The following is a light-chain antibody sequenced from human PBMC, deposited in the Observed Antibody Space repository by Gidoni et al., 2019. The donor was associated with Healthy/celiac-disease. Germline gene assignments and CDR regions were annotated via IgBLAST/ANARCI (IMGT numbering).Light chain of an antibody. J-gene: IGLJ2*01. CDR3: AAFDSSLNGCV. CDR1: SSNIGNNA. Sequence: QSVLTQPPSVSEAARQRFTISCSGSSSNIGNNAVNCYQQLPEKAPKLLIYYDDLLPSGVSALFSGSKSGTSASLAISGPQSEDGADYYSAAFDSSLNGCVLGGGTTLTVL. V-gene: IGLV1-36*01. CDR2: YDD.